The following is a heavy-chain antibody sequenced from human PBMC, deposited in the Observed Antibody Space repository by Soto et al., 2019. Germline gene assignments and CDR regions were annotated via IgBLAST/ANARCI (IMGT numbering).Heavy chain of an antibody. CDR1: GGSISSYY. Sequence: SETLSLTCTVSGGSISSYYWSWIRQPPGKGLEWIGYIYYSGSTNYNPSLKSRVTISVDTSKNQFSLKLSSVTAADTAVYYCARDGHRSGWNPYYSHFAMDVWGQGTTVTVSS. CDR2: IYYSGST. J-gene: IGHJ6*02. CDR3: ARDGHRSGWNPYYSHFAMDV. D-gene: IGHD6-19*01. V-gene: IGHV4-59*01.